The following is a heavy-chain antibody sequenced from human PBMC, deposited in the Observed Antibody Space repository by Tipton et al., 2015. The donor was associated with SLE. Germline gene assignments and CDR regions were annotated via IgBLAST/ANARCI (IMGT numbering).Heavy chain of an antibody. CDR2: IYPGDSDT. CDR1: GYSFNSYW. V-gene: IGHV5-51*01. Sequence: QLVQSGAEVKKPGESLKISCKGSGYSFNSYWIGWVRQMPGKGLEWMGIIYPGDSDTRYSPSFQGQVTISADKSLSTAYLQWSSLKSSDTAMYYCARLGVPAALGGNWFDPWGQGTLVTVSS. CDR3: ARLGVPAALGGNWFDP. D-gene: IGHD2-2*01. J-gene: IGHJ5*02.